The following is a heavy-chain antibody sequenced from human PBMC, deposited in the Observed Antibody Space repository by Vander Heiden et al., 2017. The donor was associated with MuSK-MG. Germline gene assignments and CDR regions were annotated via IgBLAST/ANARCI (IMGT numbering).Heavy chain of an antibody. CDR3: AKAQGYCSGGTCYGGFDS. Sequence: EVQLLESGGGLVQPGGSLRLSCAAPGFTFSSYGMSWVRQAPGKGLEWVSTLSGSGSNTYDADSVKGRFTISRDKSRNTLHLQMNSLRAEDTAIYYCAKAQGYCSGGTCYGGFDSWGQGTLVTVSS. CDR2: LSGSGSNT. J-gene: IGHJ4*02. D-gene: IGHD2-15*01. V-gene: IGHV3-23*01. CDR1: GFTFSSYG.